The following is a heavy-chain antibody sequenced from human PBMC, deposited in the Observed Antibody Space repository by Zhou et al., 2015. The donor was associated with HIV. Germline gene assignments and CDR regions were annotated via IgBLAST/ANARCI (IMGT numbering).Heavy chain of an antibody. CDR1: GGTFNKHG. J-gene: IGHJ4*02. CDR3: WAVVVVAASPLDY. Sequence: QVQLVQSGAEVKKPGSSVKVSCKASGGTFNKHGISWVRQAPGQGLEWMGGIVPFFGAANYAQKFQGRVTITADESTSTVYMQLSSLRSEDTAVYYCWAVVVVAASPLDYWGQGTLVTVSS. D-gene: IGHD2-15*01. V-gene: IGHV1-69*01. CDR2: IVPFFGAA.